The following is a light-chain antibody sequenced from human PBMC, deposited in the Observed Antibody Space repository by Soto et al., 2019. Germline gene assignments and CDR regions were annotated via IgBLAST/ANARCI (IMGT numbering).Light chain of an antibody. Sequence: IVLTQSPGTVSLSPGERATLSCRTSQSISGTYLAWYQQRVGQAPRLLIYGASSRATGIPDRFSGSGSGTDFTLTISRLEPEDFAVYYCQQYFCSLYTFGQGTKLEIK. CDR3: QQYFCSLYT. CDR1: QSISGTY. J-gene: IGKJ2*01. V-gene: IGKV3-20*01. CDR2: GAS.